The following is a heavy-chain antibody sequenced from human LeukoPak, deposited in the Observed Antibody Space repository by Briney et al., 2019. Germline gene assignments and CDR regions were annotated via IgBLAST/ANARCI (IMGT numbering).Heavy chain of an antibody. D-gene: IGHD6-13*01. CDR1: GFTFDDYA. J-gene: IGHJ4*02. Sequence: GGSLRLSCAASGFTFDDYAMHWVRQAPGKGLEWVSAISGSGGSTYYADSVKGRFTISRDNSKNTLYLQMNSLRAEDTAVYYCAKEKQQLVLWDYWGQGTLVTVSS. V-gene: IGHV3-23*01. CDR2: ISGSGGST. CDR3: AKEKQQLVLWDY.